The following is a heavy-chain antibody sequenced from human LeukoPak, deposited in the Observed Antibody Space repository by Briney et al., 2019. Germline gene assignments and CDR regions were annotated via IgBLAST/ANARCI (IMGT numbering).Heavy chain of an antibody. CDR3: AREGYSNAHLLLDP. CDR1: GFTFSSYS. Sequence: GGSLRLSCAASGFTFSSYSMSWVRQAPGKGLEWVSSISSSSSYIYYADSVKGRFTISRDNAKNSLYLQMKSLRAEDTAVYYCAREGYSNAHLLLDPWGQGTLVTVSS. D-gene: IGHD4-11*01. CDR2: ISSSSSYI. V-gene: IGHV3-21*01. J-gene: IGHJ5*02.